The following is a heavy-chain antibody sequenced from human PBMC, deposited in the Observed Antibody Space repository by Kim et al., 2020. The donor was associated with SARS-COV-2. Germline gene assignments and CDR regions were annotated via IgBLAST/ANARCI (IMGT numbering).Heavy chain of an antibody. V-gene: IGHV3-23*01. Sequence: GSTLYADSGKGRFTICRENSKNTLKLERTSLRGEDTAVYYCAKDGRTFDIWGQGTMVTVSS. CDR2: GST. J-gene: IGHJ3*02. CDR3: AKDGRTFDI.